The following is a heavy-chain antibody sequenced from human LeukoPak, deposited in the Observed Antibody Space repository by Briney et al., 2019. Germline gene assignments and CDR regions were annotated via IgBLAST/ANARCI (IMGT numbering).Heavy chain of an antibody. J-gene: IGHJ4*02. D-gene: IGHD3-10*01. CDR3: ATAPPQTMVRGVITLYYFDY. CDR1: GYTLTELS. V-gene: IGHV1-24*01. Sequence: ASVKVSCKVSGYTLTELSMHWVRQAPGKGLEWMGGFDPEDGETIYAQKFQGRVTMTEDTSTDTAYMELSSLRSEDTAVYYCATAPPQTMVRGVITLYYFDYWAREPWSPSPQ. CDR2: FDPEDGET.